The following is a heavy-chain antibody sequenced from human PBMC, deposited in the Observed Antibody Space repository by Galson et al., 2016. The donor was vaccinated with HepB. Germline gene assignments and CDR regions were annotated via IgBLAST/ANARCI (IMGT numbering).Heavy chain of an antibody. J-gene: IGHJ6*02. CDR3: ARTHSGGTDYYYYAMDV. CDR1: GYIFNNFW. V-gene: IGHV5-51*01. CDR2: IYPGDSHS. Sequence: QSGAEVKKPGESLKISCKGSGYIFNNFWVAWVRQMPGKGLEWMGIIYPGDSHSRYSPSLQGQVTISAEQSINTAYLQWSSLTASDNAVYYCARTHSGGTDYYYYAMDVGGQGTTVTVSS. D-gene: IGHD2-15*01.